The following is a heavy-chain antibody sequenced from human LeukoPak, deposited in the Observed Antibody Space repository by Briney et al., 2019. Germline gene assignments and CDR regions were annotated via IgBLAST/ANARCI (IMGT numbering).Heavy chain of an antibody. J-gene: IGHJ5*02. D-gene: IGHD3-10*01. CDR1: GFTFSSYW. Sequence: GGSLRLSCAVSGFTFSSYWMTWVRQAPGKGLEWVANIKPDGSEKYYVDSVKGRFTISRDNAEKSLYLQMNSLRVEDTAVYYCVRGSSGTVVRGVSWAWFDPWGQGTLVTASS. V-gene: IGHV3-7*05. CDR3: VRGSSGTVVRGVSWAWFDP. CDR2: IKPDGSEK.